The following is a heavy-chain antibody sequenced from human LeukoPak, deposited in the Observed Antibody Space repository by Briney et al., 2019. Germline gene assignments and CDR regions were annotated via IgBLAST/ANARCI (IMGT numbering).Heavy chain of an antibody. CDR3: ATYYYDSSGYFDAFDI. CDR2: ISGSGGST. Sequence: GGSLRLSCAASGFTFSSYAMSWVRQAPGKGLEWVSAISGSGGSTYYADSVKGRFTVSRDNSKNTLYLQMNSLRAEDTAVYYCATYYYDSSGYFDAFDIWGQGTMVTVSS. V-gene: IGHV3-23*01. CDR1: GFTFSSYA. J-gene: IGHJ3*02. D-gene: IGHD3-22*01.